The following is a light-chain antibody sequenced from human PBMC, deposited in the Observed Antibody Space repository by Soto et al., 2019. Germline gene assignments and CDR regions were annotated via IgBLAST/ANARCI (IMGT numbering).Light chain of an antibody. CDR1: QGISSY. J-gene: IGKJ5*01. Sequence: DIQLTQSPSLLSASVGDRVTITCRASQGISSYLAWYQQKPGKAPKLLIYHASKLAKGVTSRFSGSGSGTDFSFIITSLQREDLATYYCQQYYGLPPLTFGQGTRLEIK. CDR3: QQYYGLPPLT. V-gene: IGKV1-33*01. CDR2: HAS.